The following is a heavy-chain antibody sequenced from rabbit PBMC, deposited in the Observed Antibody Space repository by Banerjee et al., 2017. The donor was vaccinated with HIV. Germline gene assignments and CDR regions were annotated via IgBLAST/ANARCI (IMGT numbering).Heavy chain of an antibody. CDR1: GFSFSNNYV. CDR3: ARGGGGYAGYGHGDDAFDP. D-gene: IGHD7-1*01. V-gene: IGHV1S40*01. J-gene: IGHJ2*01. Sequence: QSLEEYGGDLVKPEGSLTLTCTASGFSFSNNYVMCWVRQAPGKGLVWIACIDAGSNGNTYYASSAKGRFTISKSASTTVTLQMNSLTAADTATYFCARGGGGYAGYGHGDDAFDPWGQGTLVTVS. CDR2: IDAGSNGNT.